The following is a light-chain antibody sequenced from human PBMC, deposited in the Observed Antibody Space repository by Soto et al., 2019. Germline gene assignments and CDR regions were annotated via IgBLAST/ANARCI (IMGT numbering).Light chain of an antibody. Sequence: MTLSLSAVSASVRDRVTISCRASQSINNYLNWYQQEPGKAPKLPIFAASNLQSGVPSRFSGSGSGTDFALTISSLQPEDFATYYCQQSYSTPGYTFCHGS. V-gene: IGKV1-39*01. J-gene: IGKJ2*01. CDR2: AAS. CDR1: QSINNY. CDR3: QQSYSTPGYT.